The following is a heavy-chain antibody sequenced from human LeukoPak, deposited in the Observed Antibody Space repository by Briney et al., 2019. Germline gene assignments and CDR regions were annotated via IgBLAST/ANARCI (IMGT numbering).Heavy chain of an antibody. CDR3: AKGGYATSWYWFY. CDR2: ISYDGSNK. CDR1: GFTFSSYG. D-gene: IGHD2-8*02. Sequence: PGGSLRLSCAASGFTFSSYGMHWVRQAPGKGLEWVAVISYDGSNKYYADSVKGRFTISRDNAENSLFLQMNSLRAEDTAVYYCAKGGYATSWYWFYWGQGTLVTVSS. V-gene: IGHV3-30*18. J-gene: IGHJ4*02.